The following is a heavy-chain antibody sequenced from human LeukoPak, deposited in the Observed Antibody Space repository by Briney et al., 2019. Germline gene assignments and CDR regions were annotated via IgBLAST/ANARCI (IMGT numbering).Heavy chain of an antibody. CDR2: IRYDGSNK. CDR3: AKVGYYDSSGYSNLDY. J-gene: IGHJ4*02. CDR1: GFTFSSYG. V-gene: IGHV3-30*02. Sequence: PGGSLRPSCAASGFTFSSYGMHWVRQAPGKGLEWVAFIRYDGSNKYYADSVKGRFTISRDNSKNTLYLQMNSLRAEDTAVYYCAKVGYYDSSGYSNLDYWGQGTLVTVSS. D-gene: IGHD3-22*01.